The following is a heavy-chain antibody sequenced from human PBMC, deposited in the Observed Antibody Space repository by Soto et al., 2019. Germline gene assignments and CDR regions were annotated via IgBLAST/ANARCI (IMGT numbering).Heavy chain of an antibody. CDR1: GGSISSGGYS. CDR2: FYYSGST. CDR3: AEEDAAMVD. Sequence: SETLSLTCAVSGGSISSGGYSWSWIRQPPGKGLEWIGNFYYSGSTHNNPSLHSRVSMSVDTSKNQFSLELSSVTAADTAVYYCAEEDAAMVDWGQGTLVTVSS. D-gene: IGHD5-18*01. J-gene: IGHJ4*02. V-gene: IGHV4-30-2*05.